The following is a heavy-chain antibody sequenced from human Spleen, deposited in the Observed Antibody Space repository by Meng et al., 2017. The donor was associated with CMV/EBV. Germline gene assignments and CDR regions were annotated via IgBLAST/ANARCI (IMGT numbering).Heavy chain of an antibody. CDR3: AKDLDRWEEAYSSTRQNY. J-gene: IGHJ4*02. D-gene: IGHD6-13*01. CDR2: ISWNSGSI. Sequence: SLKISCAASGFTFDDYAMHWVRQAPGKGLEWVSGISWNSGSIGYADSVKGRFTISRDNAKNSLYLQMNSLRAEDTALYYCAKDLDRWEEAYSSTRQNYWGQGTLVTVSS. CDR1: GFTFDDYA. V-gene: IGHV3-9*01.